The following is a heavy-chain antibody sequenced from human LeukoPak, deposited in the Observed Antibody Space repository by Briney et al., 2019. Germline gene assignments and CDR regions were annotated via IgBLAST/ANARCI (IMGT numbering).Heavy chain of an antibody. CDR2: IYYSGST. D-gene: IGHD5-18*01. V-gene: IGHV4-59*01. J-gene: IGHJ4*02. Sequence: SETLSLTCTVSGGSISSYYWSWIRQPPGKGLEWIGYIYYSGSTNYNPSLKSRVTISVDTSKNQFSLKLSSVTAADTAVYYCAKMPYTAMVKSYFDYWGQGTLVTVSS. CDR3: AKMPYTAMVKSYFDY. CDR1: GGSISSYY.